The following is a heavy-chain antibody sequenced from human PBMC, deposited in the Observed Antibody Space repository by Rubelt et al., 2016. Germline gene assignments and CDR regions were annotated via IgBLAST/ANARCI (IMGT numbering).Heavy chain of an antibody. CDR3: ARALRVQLYFRGIDC. D-gene: IGHD2-2*02. CDR2: ISSSSTNV. Sequence: EYVSSISSSSTNVHFADSVKGRFSISRDNAKDSLYLQMNSLRAEDTAVYYCARALRVQLYFRGIDCWGQGTLVTVSS. J-gene: IGHJ4*02. V-gene: IGHV3-21*04.